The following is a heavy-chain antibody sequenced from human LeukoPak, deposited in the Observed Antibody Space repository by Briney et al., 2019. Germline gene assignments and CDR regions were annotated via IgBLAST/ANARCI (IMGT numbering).Heavy chain of an antibody. CDR1: GFTFSSYA. CDR3: VRGGSNYGIIIYSRYFAY. Sequence: PGGSLRLSCAASGFTFSSYAMSWVRQAPGKGLEWVSAISGSGGSTYYADSVKGRFTISRDNSKNTLYLQMNSLRAEDTAVYYCVRGGSNYGIIIYSRYFAYWGQGTLVTVSS. J-gene: IGHJ4*02. D-gene: IGHD3-16*01. CDR2: ISGSGGST. V-gene: IGHV3-23*01.